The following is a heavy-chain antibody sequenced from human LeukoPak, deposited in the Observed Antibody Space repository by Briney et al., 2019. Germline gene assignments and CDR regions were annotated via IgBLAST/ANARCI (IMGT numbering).Heavy chain of an antibody. D-gene: IGHD3-3*01. Sequence: ASVKVSCKASGYTFTSYGISWVRQAPGQGLEWMGWISAYNGNTNYAQKLQGRVTMTTDTSTSTAYMELRSLRSDDTAVYYCARAAARDYDFWSGCYVHYWGQGTLVTVSS. J-gene: IGHJ4*02. V-gene: IGHV1-18*01. CDR3: ARAAARDYDFWSGCYVHY. CDR1: GYTFTSYG. CDR2: ISAYNGNT.